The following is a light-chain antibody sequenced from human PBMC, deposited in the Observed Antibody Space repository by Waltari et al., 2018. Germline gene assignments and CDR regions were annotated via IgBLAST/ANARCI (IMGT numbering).Light chain of an antibody. Sequence: QSALTQPPSASGSPGQSVTISCTGPSSAFGCFDYVSWYQQHPGKVPRLMIYEVSKRPSGVPDRFSGSKSGNTASLTVSGLQVEDEADYYCSSFAGSSQMLFGGGTKLTVL. J-gene: IGLJ2*01. CDR1: SSAFGCFDY. CDR2: EVS. V-gene: IGLV2-8*01. CDR3: SSFAGSSQML.